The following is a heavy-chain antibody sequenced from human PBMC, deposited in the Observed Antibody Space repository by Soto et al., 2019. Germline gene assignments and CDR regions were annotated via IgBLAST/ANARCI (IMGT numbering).Heavy chain of an antibody. CDR1: GFIFNNYW. J-gene: IGHJ4*02. Sequence: EVQLVESGGGLVQPGGSLRLSCAASGFIFNNYWITWVRQAPGKGLEWVANIKQDGSEKYYVDSVKGRFTISRDNAKNSLYLQMNSLRADDTAVYYCVRDAYYDESSGYFDYWGQGTLVTVSP. CDR2: IKQDGSEK. CDR3: VRDAYYDESSGYFDY. V-gene: IGHV3-7*01. D-gene: IGHD3-22*01.